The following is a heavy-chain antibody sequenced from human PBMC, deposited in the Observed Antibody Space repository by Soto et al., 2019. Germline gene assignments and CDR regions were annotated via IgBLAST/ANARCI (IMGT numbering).Heavy chain of an antibody. CDR1: GGSISSYY. D-gene: IGHD3-10*01. CDR2: IYHSGST. CDR3: ARHFYGSGSYYNLDY. V-gene: IGHV4-59*01. Sequence: PSETLSLTCTVSGGSISSYYWSWIRQPPGKGLEWIGYIYHSGSTNYNPSLKSRVTISVDTSKNQFSLKLSSVTAADTAVYYCARHFYGSGSYYNLDYWGQGTLVTVSS. J-gene: IGHJ4*02.